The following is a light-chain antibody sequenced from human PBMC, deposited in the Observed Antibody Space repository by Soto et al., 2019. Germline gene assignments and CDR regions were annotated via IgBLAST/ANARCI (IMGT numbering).Light chain of an antibody. CDR2: AAS. CDR3: LQDHNYPWT. CDR1: QDIRND. V-gene: IGKV1-6*01. Sequence: AIQMTQSPSSLSASVGDRVTITCRASQDIRNDLGWYQEKPRQAPKLLIYAASKLQSGVPSRFSGSGSGTDFTLTISSLQPEDFATYYCLQDHNYPWTFGQGTKVEI. J-gene: IGKJ1*01.